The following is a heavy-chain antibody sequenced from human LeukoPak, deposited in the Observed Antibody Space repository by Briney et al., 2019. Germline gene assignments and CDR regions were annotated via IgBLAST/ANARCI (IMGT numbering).Heavy chain of an antibody. CDR2: ISADKGNT. CDR1: GDTFTSYG. D-gene: IGHD2-15*01. V-gene: IGHV1-18*01. J-gene: IGHJ6*02. CDR3: AKEGDCSGGSCNVWYYYDGVVV. Sequence: GASVKVSCKASGDTFTSYGISWVRQAPGHGLEWMGGISADKGNTRYGQKFQGRVTMTTDTSTSTVYMELRSLTSDDTAVYFCAKEGDCSGGSCNVWYYYDGVVVWGQGTTVTVSS.